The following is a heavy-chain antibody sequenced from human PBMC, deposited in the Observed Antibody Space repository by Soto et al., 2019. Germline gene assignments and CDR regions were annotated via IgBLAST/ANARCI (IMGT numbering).Heavy chain of an antibody. J-gene: IGHJ4*02. Sequence: QVQLQESGPGLVKPSETLSLTCTVSGGSISSNYWSWIRQPPGKGLEWIGYIYYSGSTNYNPSLKSRVTISVDTFKNQFSLNLSSVTAADTAVYYCARGGWYNDYWGQGTLVTVSS. CDR2: IYYSGST. V-gene: IGHV4-59*01. CDR1: GGSISSNY. CDR3: ARGGWYNDY. D-gene: IGHD6-19*01.